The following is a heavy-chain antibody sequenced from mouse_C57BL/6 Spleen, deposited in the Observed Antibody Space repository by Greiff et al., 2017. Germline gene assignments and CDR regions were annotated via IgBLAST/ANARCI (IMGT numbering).Heavy chain of an antibody. D-gene: IGHD2-1*01. J-gene: IGHJ4*01. V-gene: IGHV1-69*01. CDR2: IDPSDSYT. CDR3: ARHYYGNYPDY. Sequence: QVQLQQSGAELVMPGASVKLSCKASGYTFTSYWMHWVKQRPGQGLEWIGEIDPSDSYTNYNQKFKGKSTLTVDKSSSTAYMQLSSLTSEDSAVYYCARHYYGNYPDYWGQGTSVTVSS. CDR1: GYTFTSYW.